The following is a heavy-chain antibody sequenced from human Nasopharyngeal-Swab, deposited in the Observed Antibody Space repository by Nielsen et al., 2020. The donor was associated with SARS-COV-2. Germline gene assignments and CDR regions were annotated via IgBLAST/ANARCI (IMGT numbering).Heavy chain of an antibody. D-gene: IGHD1-26*01. V-gene: IGHV3-48*03. CDR3: ARAFGSPY. CDR2: ISGSGDII. J-gene: IGHJ4*02. CDR1: GFTFSYYE. Sequence: GESLKISCAASGFTFSYYEMNWIRQAPGRGLEWVSYISGSGDIIYSAHSVRGRFTVSRDNTKNSLYLQMNSLRAEETAIYYCARAFGSPYWGQGTLVTVSS.